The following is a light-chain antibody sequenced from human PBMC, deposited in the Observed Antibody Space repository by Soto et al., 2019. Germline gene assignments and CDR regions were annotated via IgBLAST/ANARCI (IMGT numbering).Light chain of an antibody. J-gene: IGKJ5*01. CDR2: GAS. Sequence: AIRMTQSPSSLSASTGDTVTITCRASQDIGSVLAWYQQKPGTAPKVLISGASNLRGGVPSRFSGSGSRTDFTLTITHLQSEDFATYYCQHYLNYPITFGQGTRLEIK. CDR1: QDIGSV. V-gene: IGKV1-8*01. CDR3: QHYLNYPIT.